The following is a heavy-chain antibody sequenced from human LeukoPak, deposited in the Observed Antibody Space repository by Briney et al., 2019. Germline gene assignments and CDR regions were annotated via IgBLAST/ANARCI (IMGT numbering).Heavy chain of an antibody. CDR3: ARVVVVAATSFYYFDY. J-gene: IGHJ4*02. Sequence: PGGSLRLSCAASGFTLSFYTMNWVRQAPGKGLEWVSFISSSSNYIYYADSVKGRFTISRDNAKNSLYLQMNSLRAEDTAVYYCARVVVVAATSFYYFDYWGQETLVTVSS. CDR2: ISSSSNYI. CDR1: GFTLSFYT. D-gene: IGHD2-15*01. V-gene: IGHV3-21*01.